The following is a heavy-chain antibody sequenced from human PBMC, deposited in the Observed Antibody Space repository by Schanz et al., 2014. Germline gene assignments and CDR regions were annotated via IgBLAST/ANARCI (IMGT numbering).Heavy chain of an antibody. V-gene: IGHV1-2*06. Sequence: QVQLVQSGAEVKKPGASVKVSCKASGYTFTSYYMYWVRQAPRQGLEWMGRIDPNSGGTNFAQKFQGRVTMTRDTSISTAYMELSRLRSDDSAVYYCASDFWSGYSHYYYGLDVWGQGTTVTVSS. CDR2: IDPNSGGT. J-gene: IGHJ6*02. CDR3: ASDFWSGYSHYYYGLDV. CDR1: GYTFTSYY. D-gene: IGHD3-3*01.